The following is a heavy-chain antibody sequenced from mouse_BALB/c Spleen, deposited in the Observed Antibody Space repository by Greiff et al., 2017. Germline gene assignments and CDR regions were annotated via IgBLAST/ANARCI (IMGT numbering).Heavy chain of an antibody. CDR2: IWTGGGT. J-gene: IGHJ3*01. CDR3: VESAWFAY. V-gene: IGHV2-9-2*01. CDR1: GFSLTSYD. Sequence: QVQLKQSGPGLVAPSQSLSITCTVSGFSLTSYDISWIRQPPGKGLEWLGVIWTGGGTNYNSAFMSRLSISKDNSKSQVFLKMNSLQTDDTAIYYCVESAWFAYWGQGTLVTVSA.